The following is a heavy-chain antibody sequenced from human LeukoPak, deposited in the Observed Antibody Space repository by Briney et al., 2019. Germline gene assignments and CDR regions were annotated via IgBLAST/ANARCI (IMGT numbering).Heavy chain of an antibody. CDR1: GFTFSSYA. CDR2: ISYDGSNK. J-gene: IGHJ6*03. V-gene: IGHV3-30*04. Sequence: PGGSLRLSCAASGFTFSSYAMHWVRQAPGRGLEWVAVISYDGSNKYYADSVKGRFTISRDNSKNTLYLQMNSLRAEDTAVYYCAKDLSSPNYYYYMDVWGKGTTVTISS. CDR3: AKDLSSPNYYYYMDV. D-gene: IGHD6-13*01.